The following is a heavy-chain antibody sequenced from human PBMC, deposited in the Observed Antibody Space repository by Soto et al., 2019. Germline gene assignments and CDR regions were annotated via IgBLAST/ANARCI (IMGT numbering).Heavy chain of an antibody. Sequence: SETLSLTCTVSGGSISSGDYYWSWIRQPPGKGLEWIGYIYYSGSTYYNPSLKSRVTISVDTSKNQFSLKLSSVTAADTAVYYCARGYEYCSGGSCSSGDFDYWGQGTLVTVSS. CDR2: IYYSGST. CDR3: ARGYEYCSGGSCSSGDFDY. D-gene: IGHD2-15*01. V-gene: IGHV4-30-4*01. J-gene: IGHJ4*02. CDR1: GGSISSGDYY.